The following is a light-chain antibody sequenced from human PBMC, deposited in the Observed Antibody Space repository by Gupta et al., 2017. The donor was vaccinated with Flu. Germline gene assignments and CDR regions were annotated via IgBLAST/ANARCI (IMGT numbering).Light chain of an antibody. CDR3: QQANRFPPT. J-gene: IGKJ4*01. Sequence: QSTQPPSPVPESVGARVPITCRASQGIRSWLAWYHEKPGKAPKLLVYAASSLQSWVPSRFSGSGSGTDFTLTISSLQPEDFATYFWQQANRFPPTFGGRTKV. V-gene: IGKV1-12*01. CDR2: AAS. CDR1: QGIRSW.